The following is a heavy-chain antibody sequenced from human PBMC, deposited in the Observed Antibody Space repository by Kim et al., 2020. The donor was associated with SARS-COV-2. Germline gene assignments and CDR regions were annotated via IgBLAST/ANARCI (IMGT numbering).Heavy chain of an antibody. J-gene: IGHJ3*02. CDR1: GGTFSSYA. V-gene: IGHV1-69*13. CDR3: ATRIAAAGSEVDAFDT. D-gene: IGHD6-13*01. CDR2: SIPIFGTA. Sequence: SVKVSCKSSGGTFSSYAISWVRQAPGQGLEWMGGSIPIFGTANYAQKLQGRVTITADESTSTAYMELSSLRSEDTAVYYCATRIAAAGSEVDAFDTWGPGTMVTVSS.